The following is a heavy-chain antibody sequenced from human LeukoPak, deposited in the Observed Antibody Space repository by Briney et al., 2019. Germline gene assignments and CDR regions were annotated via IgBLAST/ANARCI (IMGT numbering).Heavy chain of an antibody. J-gene: IGHJ4*02. D-gene: IGHD3-22*01. V-gene: IGHV4-34*01. CDR3: ARVNDSSGYYIDY. CDR2: INHSGST. Sequence: SETLSLTCAVYGGSFSGYYWSWIRQPPGKGLEWIGEINHSGSTNYNPSLKSRVTISVDTSKNQFSLKLSSVTAADTAVYYCARVNDSSGYYIDYWGQGTLVTVSS. CDR1: GGSFSGYY.